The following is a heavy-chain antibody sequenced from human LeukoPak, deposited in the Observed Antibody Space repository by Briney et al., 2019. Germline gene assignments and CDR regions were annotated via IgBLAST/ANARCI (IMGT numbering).Heavy chain of an antibody. CDR2: ISAYNGNT. CDR1: GYTFTSYG. CDR3: ARVLDFYYYYDSSGRSFDY. V-gene: IGHV1-18*01. J-gene: IGHJ4*02. D-gene: IGHD3-22*01. Sequence: ASVKVSCKASGYTFTSYGISWVRQALGQGLEWMGWISAYNGNTNYAQKLQGRVTMTTDTSTSTAYMELRSLRSDDTAVYYCARVLDFYYYYDSSGRSFDYWGQGTLVTVSS.